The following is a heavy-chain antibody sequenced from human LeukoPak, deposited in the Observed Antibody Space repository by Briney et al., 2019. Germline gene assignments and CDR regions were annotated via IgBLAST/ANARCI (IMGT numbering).Heavy chain of an antibody. Sequence: ASVTVSCKASGYTFTSYDINWVRQAPGQGLEWMGWMNPNSGNTGYAQKFQGRVTITRDTSISTAYMELSSLTSEDTAVYYCARMDHHGGRDNWFDPWGQGTLVTVSS. J-gene: IGHJ5*02. V-gene: IGHV1-8*03. D-gene: IGHD2-15*01. CDR2: MNPNSGNT. CDR3: ARMDHHGGRDNWFDP. CDR1: GYTFTSYD.